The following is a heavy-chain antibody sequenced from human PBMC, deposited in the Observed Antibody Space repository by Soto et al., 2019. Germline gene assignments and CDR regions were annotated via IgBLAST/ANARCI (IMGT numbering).Heavy chain of an antibody. D-gene: IGHD6-19*01. Sequence: ASVKVSCKASGYTFTSYYMHWVRQAPGQGLEWMGIINPSGGSTSYAQKFQGRVTMTRDTSTSTVYMELSSLRSEDTAVYYCATYRAVAGSFDYWGQGTLVTVSS. CDR3: ATYRAVAGSFDY. CDR1: GYTFTSYY. V-gene: IGHV1-46*01. J-gene: IGHJ4*02. CDR2: INPSGGST.